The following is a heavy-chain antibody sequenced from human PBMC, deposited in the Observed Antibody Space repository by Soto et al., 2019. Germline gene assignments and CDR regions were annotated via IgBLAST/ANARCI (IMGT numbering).Heavy chain of an antibody. Sequence: GGSLRLSCAASGFTFSSYAMSWVRQAPGKGLEWVSAISGSGGSTYYADSVKGRFTLSRDNSKNTLYLQMNSLRAEDTAVYYCARTGYCSGGSCLGHDAFDIWGQGTMVTVSS. CDR3: ARTGYCSGGSCLGHDAFDI. CDR2: ISGSGGST. CDR1: GFTFSSYA. J-gene: IGHJ3*02. D-gene: IGHD2-15*01. V-gene: IGHV3-23*01.